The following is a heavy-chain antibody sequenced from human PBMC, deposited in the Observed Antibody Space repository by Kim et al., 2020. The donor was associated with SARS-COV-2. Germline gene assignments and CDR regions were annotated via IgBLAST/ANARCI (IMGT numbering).Heavy chain of an antibody. CDR3: ARLVRGVIITPLQVYGMDV. Sequence: GESLKISCKGSGYSFTSYWISWVRQMPGKGLEWMGRIDPSDSYTNYSPSFQGHVTISADKSISTAYLQWSSLKASDTAMYYCARLVRGVIITPLQVYGMDVWGQGTTVTVSS. CDR2: IDPSDSYT. V-gene: IGHV5-10-1*01. CDR1: GYSFTSYW. D-gene: IGHD3-10*01. J-gene: IGHJ6*02.